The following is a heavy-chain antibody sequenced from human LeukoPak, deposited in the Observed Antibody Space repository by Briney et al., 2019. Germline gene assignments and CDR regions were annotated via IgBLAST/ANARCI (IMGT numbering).Heavy chain of an antibody. CDR3: ARGDRDLYCSSTSCYPVL. D-gene: IGHD2-2*01. J-gene: IGHJ4*02. CDR1: GFTFSSYS. CDR2: ISSSSSYI. Sequence: GGSLRLSCVASGFTFSSYSMNWVRQAPGKGLEWVSSISSSSSYIYYADSVKGRFTISRDNAKNSPYLQMNSLRAEDTAVYYCARGDRDLYCSSTSCYPVLGGQGTLVTVSS. V-gene: IGHV3-21*01.